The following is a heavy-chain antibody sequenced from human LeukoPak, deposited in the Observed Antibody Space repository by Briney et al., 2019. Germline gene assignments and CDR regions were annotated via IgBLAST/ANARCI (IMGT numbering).Heavy chain of an antibody. CDR3: ARMSRGGYYPTFDY. CDR2: INSGGSSI. D-gene: IGHD5-24*01. J-gene: IGHJ4*02. CDR1: GFTFSSYE. V-gene: IGHV3-48*03. Sequence: PGGSLRLSCAASGFTFSSYEMNWVRQAPGKGLEWVSYINSGGSSIYYVDSVRGRFIISRDNAKNSLYLQMNSLRADDTAVYYCARMSRGGYYPTFDYWGQGTLVTVSS.